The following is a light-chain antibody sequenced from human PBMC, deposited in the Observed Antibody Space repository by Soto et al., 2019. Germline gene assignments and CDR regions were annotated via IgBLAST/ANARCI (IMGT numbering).Light chain of an antibody. CDR3: SSYAGSNNLV. CDR1: SSDVGAYNY. Sequence: QSVLTQPPSASGSPGQSVTISCTGTSSDVGAYNYVSWYQQHPGKAPKLMIYEVTKRPSGVPDRFSGSKSGNTASLTDSGLQAEDEADYYCSSYAGSNNLVIGGGTKLTVL. J-gene: IGLJ2*01. V-gene: IGLV2-8*01. CDR2: EVT.